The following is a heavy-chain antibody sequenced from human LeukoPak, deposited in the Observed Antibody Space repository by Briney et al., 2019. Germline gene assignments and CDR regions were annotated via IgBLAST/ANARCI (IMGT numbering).Heavy chain of an antibody. CDR1: GFTFDDYG. D-gene: IGHD3-22*01. Sequence: GGSLRLSCAASGFTFDDYGMSWVRQAPGKGLEWVSAISGSGGSIYYADSVKGRFIISRDNSKNTLYLQMNSLRAEDTAVYYCAKGVYYDSSAYNAFDIWGQGTMVTVSS. J-gene: IGHJ3*02. V-gene: IGHV3-23*01. CDR3: AKGVYYDSSAYNAFDI. CDR2: ISGSGGSI.